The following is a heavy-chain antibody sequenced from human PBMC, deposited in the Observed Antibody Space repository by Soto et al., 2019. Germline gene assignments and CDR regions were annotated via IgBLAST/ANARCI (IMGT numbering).Heavy chain of an antibody. CDR1: GLIFSNYW. D-gene: IGHD1-20*01. V-gene: IGHV3-74*01. CDR3: ARGIPGHYGFDV. CDR2: IKGDGINT. Sequence: EVQLVESGGGLVQPGGSLRLSCAASGLIFSNYWIHWVRQAPGKGLVWVSRIKGDGINTNYADSVKGRFTISRDNAGNTVYLQMNSLTTEGTAVYYCARGIPGHYGFDVWGQGTMVTVSS. J-gene: IGHJ3*01.